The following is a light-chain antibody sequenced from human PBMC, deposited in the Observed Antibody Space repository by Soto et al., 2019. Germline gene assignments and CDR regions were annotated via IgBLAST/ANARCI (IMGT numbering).Light chain of an antibody. Sequence: DIQMTQFPSTLSVSVGDRVTITCRASQNINTYLAWYQQKPGEAPKLLINKASNLNSGVPSRFSGSGSGTEFTLTISSLQPDDFATYSCQQYNSYPFTFGQGTKMEI. CDR3: QQYNSYPFT. CDR1: QNINTY. CDR2: KAS. V-gene: IGKV1-5*03. J-gene: IGKJ2*01.